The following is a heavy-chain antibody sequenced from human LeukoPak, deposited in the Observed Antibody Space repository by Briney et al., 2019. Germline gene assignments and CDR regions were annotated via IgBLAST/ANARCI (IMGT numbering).Heavy chain of an antibody. J-gene: IGHJ3*02. CDR2: IYYSGST. V-gene: IGHV4-28*01. CDR1: GYSISSSNW. Sequence: SENLSLTCAVSGYSISSSNWWGWIRQPPGKGLEWIGHIYYSGSTYYNPSLKSRVTMSVDASKNQFSLKLSSVTAVDTAVYYCARYRGPIDAFDIWGQGTMVTVSS. CDR3: ARYRGPIDAFDI.